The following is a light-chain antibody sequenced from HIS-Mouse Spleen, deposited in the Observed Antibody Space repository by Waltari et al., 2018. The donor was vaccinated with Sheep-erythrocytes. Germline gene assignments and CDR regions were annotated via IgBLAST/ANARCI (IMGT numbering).Light chain of an antibody. J-gene: IGLJ3*02. CDR1: ALPTHY. V-gene: IGLV3-10*01. Sequence: SYELTQPPSVSVSPGQTARITCPGDALPTHYAYWYQQKSGQAPVLVIYEDSKRPSGIPERFSGSSSGTMATLTISGAQVEDDADYYCYSTDSSGNHWVFGGGTKLTVL. CDR2: EDS. CDR3: YSTDSSGNHWV.